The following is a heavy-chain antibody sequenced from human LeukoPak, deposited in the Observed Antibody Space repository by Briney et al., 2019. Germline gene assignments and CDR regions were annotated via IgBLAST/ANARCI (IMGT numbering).Heavy chain of an antibody. CDR2: INPNSGGT. CDR1: GYTFTGYY. Sequence: ASVKVSCKASGYTFTGYYMHWVRQAPGQGLEWMGWINPNSGGTNYAQKFQGRVTMTRDTSISTAYMELSRLRSDDTAVYYSARGVTRSDYSNTPNDYWGQGTLVTVSS. CDR3: ARGVTRSDYSNTPNDY. J-gene: IGHJ4*02. D-gene: IGHD1-26*01. V-gene: IGHV1-2*02.